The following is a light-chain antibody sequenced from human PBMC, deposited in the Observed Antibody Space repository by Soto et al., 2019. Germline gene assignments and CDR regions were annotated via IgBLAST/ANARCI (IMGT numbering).Light chain of an antibody. Sequence: ELVLTQSPGTLSLSPGERATLSCRASQSVSSYLAWYQQKPGQAPRLLISGASSRATGIPDRFSGSGSGTDFTLTISRLEPEDFAVYYCQQYGSSPGTFGGGTKVDIK. CDR2: GAS. J-gene: IGKJ4*01. CDR1: QSVSSY. CDR3: QQYGSSPGT. V-gene: IGKV3-20*01.